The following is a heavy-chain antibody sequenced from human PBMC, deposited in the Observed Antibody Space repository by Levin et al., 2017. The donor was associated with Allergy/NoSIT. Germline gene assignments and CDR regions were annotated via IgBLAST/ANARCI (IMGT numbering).Heavy chain of an antibody. D-gene: IGHD3-10*01. V-gene: IGHV3-9*01. Sequence: PGGSLRLSCAASGFTFDDYAMHWVRQAPGKGLEWVSGISWNSGSIGYADSVKGRFTISRDNAKNSLYLQMNSLRTEDTALSYCARDNIGLPDAFDSWGQGTMVIVSS. CDR3: ARDNIGLPDAFDS. CDR2: ISWNSGSI. J-gene: IGHJ3*02. CDR1: GFTFDDYA.